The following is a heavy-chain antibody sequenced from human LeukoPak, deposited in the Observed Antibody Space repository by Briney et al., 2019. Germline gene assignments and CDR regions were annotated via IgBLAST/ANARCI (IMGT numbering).Heavy chain of an antibody. D-gene: IGHD2/OR15-2a*01. CDR3: ARSGSSAFYGAFDI. Sequence: SSETLSLTCAVSGYSISSAYYWGWIRQPPGKGLEWIGSIYHSGSTYYNPSLKSRVTISLDTSKNQFSLKLSSVTAADTAVYYCARSGSSAFYGAFDIWGQGTMVTVSS. J-gene: IGHJ3*02. CDR1: GYSISSAYY. CDR2: IYHSGST. V-gene: IGHV4-38-2*01.